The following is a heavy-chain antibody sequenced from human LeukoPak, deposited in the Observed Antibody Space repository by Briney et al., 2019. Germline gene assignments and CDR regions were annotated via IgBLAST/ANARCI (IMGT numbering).Heavy chain of an antibody. CDR1: GGSISSDSYY. CDR3: ARTGMAAAGRYWYFGL. D-gene: IGHD6-13*01. CDR2: IYYSGST. Sequence: PSETLSLTCTVSGGSISSDSYYWSWIRQPPGKGLEWIGYIYYSGSTNYNPSLESRVTISVDTSKNQFSLKLNSVTAADTAVYYCARTGMAAAGRYWYFGLWGRGTLVTVSS. V-gene: IGHV4-61*01. J-gene: IGHJ2*01.